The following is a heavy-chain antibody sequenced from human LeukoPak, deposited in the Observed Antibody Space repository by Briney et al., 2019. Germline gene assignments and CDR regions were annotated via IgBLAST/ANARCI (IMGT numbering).Heavy chain of an antibody. CDR2: INPNSGGT. CDR3: ARQIICGGDCYYFDY. V-gene: IGHV1-2*02. D-gene: IGHD2-21*02. J-gene: IGHJ4*02. CDR1: GYTFTGYY. Sequence: GASVKVSCKASGYTFTGYYMHWVRQAPGQGLEWMGWINPNSGGTNYAQKFQGRVTMTRDTSISTAYLQWSSLKASDTAMYYCARQIICGGDCYYFDYWGQGTLVTVSS.